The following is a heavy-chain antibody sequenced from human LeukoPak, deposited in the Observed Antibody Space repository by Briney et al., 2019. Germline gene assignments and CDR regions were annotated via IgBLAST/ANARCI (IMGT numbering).Heavy chain of an antibody. CDR2: INHSGST. D-gene: IGHD4-11*01. V-gene: IGHV4-34*01. J-gene: IGHJ5*02. CDR1: GGSFSGYY. Sequence: SETLSLTCAVYGGSFSGYYWSWIRQPPGKGLEWIGEINHSGSTYYNPSLKSRVTISVGTSKNQFSLKLSSVTAADTAVYYCARRGGDYSNYGWFDPWGQGTLVTVSS. CDR3: ARRGGDYSNYGWFDP.